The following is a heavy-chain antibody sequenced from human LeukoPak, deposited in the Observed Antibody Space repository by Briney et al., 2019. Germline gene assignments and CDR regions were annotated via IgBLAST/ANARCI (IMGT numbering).Heavy chain of an antibody. V-gene: IGHV3-11*06. CDR1: GFTFRDYY. Sequence: GGSLRLSCAASGFTFRDYYMSWIRQAPGKGLEWVPFISSSSHDSHTSYAASVRGRFGISRDDGQNSLYLQMNSLRAEDTALYYCATLRDYAWTHWGQGTLVTVSS. D-gene: IGHD4-17*01. CDR2: ISSSSHDSHT. J-gene: IGHJ4*02. CDR3: ATLRDYAWTH.